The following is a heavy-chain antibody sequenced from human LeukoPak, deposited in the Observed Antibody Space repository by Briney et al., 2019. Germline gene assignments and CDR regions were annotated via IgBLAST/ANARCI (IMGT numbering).Heavy chain of an antibody. D-gene: IGHD3-22*01. CDR2: IGSSGHSA. CDR3: AREAALDYYDSSGYHRRSLGFDP. Sequence: PGGSLRLSCAVSGFTFSSYAMSWVRQAPGKGLEWVSAIGSSGHSAYYADSVKGRFTISRDNSKNTLYLQMNSLRAEDTAVYYCAREAALDYYDSSGYHRRSLGFDPWGQGTLVTVSS. V-gene: IGHV3-23*01. J-gene: IGHJ5*02. CDR1: GFTFSSYA.